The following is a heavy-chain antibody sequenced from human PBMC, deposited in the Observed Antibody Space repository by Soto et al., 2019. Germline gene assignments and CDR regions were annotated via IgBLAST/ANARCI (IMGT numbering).Heavy chain of an antibody. Sequence: SETLSLTCTVSGGSIGSYYWSWVRQPPGKGLEWIGYIYYSGNTNYNPSLKSRVTISIDTSKSQFSLNLRSVTAADTAVYYCARALFHSIGGPLWGQGTLVTVSS. CDR2: IYYSGNT. D-gene: IGHD3-22*01. J-gene: IGHJ4*02. CDR3: ARALFHSIGGPL. CDR1: GGSIGSYY. V-gene: IGHV4-59*01.